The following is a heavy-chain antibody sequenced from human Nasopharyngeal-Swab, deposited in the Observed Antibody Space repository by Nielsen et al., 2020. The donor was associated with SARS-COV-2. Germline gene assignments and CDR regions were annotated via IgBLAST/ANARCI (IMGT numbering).Heavy chain of an antibody. D-gene: IGHD7-27*01. J-gene: IGHJ4*02. CDR2: ISYDGSNK. CDR3: ASLRFRGFRELGDY. Sequence: GEPLKISCAASGFTFSSYGMHWVRQAPGKGLEWVAVISYDGSNKYYADSVKGRFTISRDNSKNTLYLQMNSLRAEDTAVYYCASLRFRGFRELGDYWGQGTLVTVSS. V-gene: IGHV3-30*03. CDR1: GFTFSSYG.